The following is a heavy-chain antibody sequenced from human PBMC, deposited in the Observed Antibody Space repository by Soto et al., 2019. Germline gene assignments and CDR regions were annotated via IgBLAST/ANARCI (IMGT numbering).Heavy chain of an antibody. J-gene: IGHJ3*02. CDR2: IYYSGST. CDR1: GVSISSGGYY. Sequence: PSETLSLTCTVSGVSISSGGYYWSWIRQHPGKGLEWIGYIYYSGSTYYNPSLKSRVTISVDTSKNQFSLKLSSVTAADTAVYYCARADRPNDAFDIWGQGTMVTVSS. CDR3: ARADRPNDAFDI. V-gene: IGHV4-31*03.